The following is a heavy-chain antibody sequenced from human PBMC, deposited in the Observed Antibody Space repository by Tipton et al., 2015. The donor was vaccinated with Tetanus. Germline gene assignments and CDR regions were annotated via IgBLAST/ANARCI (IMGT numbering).Heavy chain of an antibody. CDR1: GGTFSTFP. J-gene: IGHJ4*02. D-gene: IGHD6-13*01. CDR3: ARGEAAGMQGFGY. Sequence: VQLVQSGPEVKKPGSSVKVSCKFSGGTFSTFPINWVRQAPGQGLEWMGQIIPVFGTPNYAHNFQGRVTITADESTSTAYLEVNSLRSEDTAVYYCARGEAAGMQGFGYWGQGTQVTVSS. V-gene: IGHV1-69*01. CDR2: IIPVFGTP.